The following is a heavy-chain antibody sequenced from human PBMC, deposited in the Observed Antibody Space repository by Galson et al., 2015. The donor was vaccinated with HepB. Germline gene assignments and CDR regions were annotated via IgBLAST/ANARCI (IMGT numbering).Heavy chain of an antibody. CDR3: ARRNNYDVWNGYGTYNYYYYMDV. CDR2: IKGDGSEK. D-gene: IGHD3-3*01. Sequence: SLRLSCAASGFTLSTFWMNWVRQAPGKGLEWVANIKGDGSEKYYVDSVKGRFTISRDNAKNSLDLQMNSLRAEDTAVYYCARRNNYDVWNGYGTYNYYYYMDVWGKGTTVTVSS. V-gene: IGHV3-7*01. CDR1: GFTLSTFW. J-gene: IGHJ6*03.